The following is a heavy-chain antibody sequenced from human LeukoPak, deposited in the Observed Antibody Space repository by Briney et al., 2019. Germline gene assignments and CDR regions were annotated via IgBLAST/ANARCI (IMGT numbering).Heavy chain of an antibody. J-gene: IGHJ5*01. D-gene: IGHD4-17*01. CDR1: GGSISSYY. V-gene: IGHV4-59*01. Sequence: PADTLSLTCTLSGGSISSYYWGWTRQPPGKGLEWIGYIYYSGSTTYNPSLKRRVPISLDTSNNQFSLKLGSVTTPETPVYYCARDYGSWFDSWGQGTLVTVSS. CDR3: ARDYGSWFDS. CDR2: IYYSGST.